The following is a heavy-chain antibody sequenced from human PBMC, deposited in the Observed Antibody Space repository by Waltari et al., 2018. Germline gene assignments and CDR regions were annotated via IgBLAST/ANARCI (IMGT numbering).Heavy chain of an antibody. J-gene: IGHJ6*02. V-gene: IGHV3-43D*04. CDR3: VKEAAGYDSLIANGLDV. CDR1: GFTFDDFA. D-gene: IGHD3-9*01. CDR2: ITWDGGST. Sequence: EVQLEESGGGVVQPGGSLRLSCAASGFTFDDFAMHWVRQAPGKGLDCVLLITWDGGSTYYADSVKGRFASSRDNGKDFLYLQMNSLRPEDTALYYCVKEAAGYDSLIANGLDVWGQGTTVTVSS.